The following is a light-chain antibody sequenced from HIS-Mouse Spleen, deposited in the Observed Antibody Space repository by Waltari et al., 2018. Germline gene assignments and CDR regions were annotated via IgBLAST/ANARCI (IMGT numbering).Light chain of an antibody. V-gene: IGKV3-11*01. CDR3: QQRSNWT. CDR2: GAS. CDR1: QSVSSY. Sequence: EIVLTQSPATLSLSPGERATLSCRASQSVSSYLAWYQQKPGQAPRLLIYGASNRATGITASFSGSGSGTDFTLTISSLEPEDFAVYYCQQRSNWTFGQGTKVEIK. J-gene: IGKJ1*01.